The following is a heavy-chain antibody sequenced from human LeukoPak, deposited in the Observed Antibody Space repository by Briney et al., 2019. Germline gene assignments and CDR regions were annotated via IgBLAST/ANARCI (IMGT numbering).Heavy chain of an antibody. CDR2: IIPIFGTP. J-gene: IGHJ4*02. CDR3: ARGGGDILTGYPYYFDN. V-gene: IGHV1-69*13. D-gene: IGHD3-9*01. Sequence: SVTVSCKASGGIFSSYVMSWVRQAPGQGPEWMGGIIPIFGTPNYAQKFQGRVTITADESTSTAYMELSSLRFEDTAVYYCARGGGDILTGYPYYFDNWGRGTLVTVSS. CDR1: GGIFSSYV.